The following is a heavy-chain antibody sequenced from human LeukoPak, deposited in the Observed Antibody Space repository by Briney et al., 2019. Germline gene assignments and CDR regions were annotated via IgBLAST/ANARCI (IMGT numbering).Heavy chain of an antibody. D-gene: IGHD7-27*01. Sequence: GGSLRLSCAASGFTFSDYDMHWVRQATGKGLEWVSAIGTAGDTYYTGSVKGRFTISRDNSKNTLYLQMNSLRAEDTAVYYCAKNQSGWGWSAFDIWGQGTMVTVSS. CDR3: AKNQSGWGWSAFDI. V-gene: IGHV3-13*01. CDR2: IGTAGDT. CDR1: GFTFSDYD. J-gene: IGHJ3*02.